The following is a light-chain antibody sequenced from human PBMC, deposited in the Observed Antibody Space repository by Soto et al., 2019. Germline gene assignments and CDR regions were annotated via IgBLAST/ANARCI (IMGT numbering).Light chain of an antibody. J-gene: IGLJ2*01. CDR3: SSYISSSTLVV. V-gene: IGLV2-14*03. Sequence: QSALAQPASVSGSPGQSITISCTGTSSDVGGSKYVSWYQQHPGKAPKLMIYDVSNRPSGVSDHFSGSKSGNTASLTISGLQAEDEADYYCSSYISSSTLVVFGGGTKLTVL. CDR1: SSDVGGSKY. CDR2: DVS.